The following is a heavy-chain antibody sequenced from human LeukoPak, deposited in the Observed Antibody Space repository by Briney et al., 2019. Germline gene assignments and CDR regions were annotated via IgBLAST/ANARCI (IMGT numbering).Heavy chain of an antibody. CDR3: ARACSGTICYPGPNDAFDI. CDR1: GGSISSSSYY. CDR2: IYYSGST. D-gene: IGHD2-2*01. V-gene: IGHV4-39*07. J-gene: IGHJ3*02. Sequence: NTSETLSLTCTVSGGSISSSSYYWGWIRQPPGKGLEWIGSIYYSGSTYYNPSLKSRVTISVDTSKKQFSLKLTSVTAADTAVYYCARACSGTICYPGPNDAFDIWGQGTMVTVSA.